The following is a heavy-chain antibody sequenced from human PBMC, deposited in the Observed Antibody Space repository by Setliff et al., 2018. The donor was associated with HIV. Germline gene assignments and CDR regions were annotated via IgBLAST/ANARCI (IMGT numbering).Heavy chain of an antibody. V-gene: IGHV4-30-4*01. D-gene: IGHD2-2*01. CDR1: YATLSTADYY. Sequence: PSETLSLTCTASYATLSTADYYWTWIRQPPGKGLEWIGFVSYTGTTRYSPSLRSRISISIDAPKNKFSLQLSSVTAADTAVYYCARQSTTSRDFDSWGQGTLVTVSS. J-gene: IGHJ4*02. CDR2: VSYTGTT. CDR3: ARQSTTSRDFDS.